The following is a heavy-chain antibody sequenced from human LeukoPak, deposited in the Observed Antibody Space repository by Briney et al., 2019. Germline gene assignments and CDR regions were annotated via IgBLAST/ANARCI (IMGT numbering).Heavy chain of an antibody. D-gene: IGHD2-2*01. CDR1: GYTFTSYD. CDR2: MNPNSGNT. Sequence: ASVTVSCKASGYTFTSYDINWVRQATGQGLEWMGWMNPNSGNTGYAQKFQGRVTMTRNTSISTAYMELSSLRSEDTAVYYCARDLIYCSSTSCSTWGQGTLVTVSS. CDR3: ARDLIYCSSTSCST. V-gene: IGHV1-8*01. J-gene: IGHJ5*02.